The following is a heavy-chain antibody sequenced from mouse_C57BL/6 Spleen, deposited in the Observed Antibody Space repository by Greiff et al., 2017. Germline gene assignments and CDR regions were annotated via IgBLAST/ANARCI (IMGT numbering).Heavy chain of an antibody. D-gene: IGHD1-1*01. V-gene: IGHV1-80*01. J-gene: IGHJ4*01. CDR1: GYAFSSYW. Sequence: VQLQQSGAELVKPGASVKISCKASGYAFSSYWMNWVKQRPGKGLEWIGQIYPGDGDTNYNGKFEGKATLTADKSSSTAYMQLSSLTSEDSAVYFCARTAGSSYFYYAMDYWGQGTSVTVSS. CDR2: IYPGDGDT. CDR3: ARTAGSSYFYYAMDY.